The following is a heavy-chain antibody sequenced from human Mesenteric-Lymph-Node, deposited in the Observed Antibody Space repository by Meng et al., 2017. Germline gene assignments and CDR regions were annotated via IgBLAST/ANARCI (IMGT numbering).Heavy chain of an antibody. D-gene: IGHD3-22*01. CDR1: GGSMIGYY. CDR3: ARDYYDRSGYYHHDAFDI. Sequence: SETLSLTCTVSGGSMIGYYWTWIRQPPGKRLEWIGNIYSTGSTNYSPSLESRVTISLDTSKTQFSLNLNSVTAADTAVYYCARDYYDRSGYYHHDAFDIWGQGTRVTVSS. V-gene: IGHV4-59*01. CDR2: IYSTGST. J-gene: IGHJ3*02.